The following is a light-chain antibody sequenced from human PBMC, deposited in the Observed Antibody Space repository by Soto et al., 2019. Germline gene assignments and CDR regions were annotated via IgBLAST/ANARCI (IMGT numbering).Light chain of an antibody. CDR3: SPYGSSSTVV. Sequence: QSVLTQPASVSGSPGQSITISCAGTSSDVGAYNYVSWYQQHPGKAPKLMLYDVNIRPSGVSYRFSGSKSGNTASLTISGLQAEDEADYYCSPYGSSSTVVFGGGTKLTVL. CDR1: SSDVGAYNY. V-gene: IGLV2-14*01. J-gene: IGLJ2*01. CDR2: DVN.